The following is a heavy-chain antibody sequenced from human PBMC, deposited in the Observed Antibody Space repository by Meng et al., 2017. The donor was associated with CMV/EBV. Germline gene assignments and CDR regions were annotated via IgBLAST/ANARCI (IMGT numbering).Heavy chain of an antibody. V-gene: IGHV4-59*01. CDR1: GGSISSYY. CDR2: IYYGGST. D-gene: IGHD5-12*01. J-gene: IGHJ4*02. CDR3: ARAYSGYGELDY. Sequence: SETLSLTCTVSGGSISSYYWSWIRQPPGKGLEWIGYIYYGGSTNYNPSLKSRVTISVDTSKNQFSLKLSSVTAADTAVYYCARAYSGYGELDYWGQGTLVTVSS.